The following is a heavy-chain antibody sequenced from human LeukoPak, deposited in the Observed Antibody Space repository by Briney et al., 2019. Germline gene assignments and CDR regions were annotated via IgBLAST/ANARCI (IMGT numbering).Heavy chain of an antibody. V-gene: IGHV1-2*02. CDR3: ARTDIVATSWFDP. D-gene: IGHD5-12*01. Sequence: ASVTVSCKASGYTFTGYYMHWVRQAPGQGLEWMGWINPNSGGTNYAQKFQGRLTMTRDTSISTAYMELSRLRSDDTAVYYCARTDIVATSWFDPWGQGTRVTVSS. J-gene: IGHJ5*02. CDR1: GYTFTGYY. CDR2: INPNSGGT.